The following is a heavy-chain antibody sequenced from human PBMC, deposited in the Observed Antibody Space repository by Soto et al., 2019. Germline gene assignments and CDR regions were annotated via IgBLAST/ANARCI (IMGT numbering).Heavy chain of an antibody. CDR1: GGSINTYY. CDR2: ISYSGST. V-gene: IGHV4-59*01. Sequence: PSETLSLTCAVSGGSINTYYWSWIRQPPGKGLEWIGSISYSGSTNYNPSLKSRVAISVGTSKNHFSLELRSVTAADTAVYYFARKWFSVAGSFRFDLWGQGTLVTVSS. CDR3: ARKWFSVAGSFRFDL. D-gene: IGHD6-19*01. J-gene: IGHJ4*01.